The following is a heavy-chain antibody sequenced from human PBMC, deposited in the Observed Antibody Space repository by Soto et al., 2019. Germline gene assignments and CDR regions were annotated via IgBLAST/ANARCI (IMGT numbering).Heavy chain of an antibody. CDR3: ARGPPTTYCSGGSCPNWFDP. Sequence: ASVKVSCKASGYTFTGYYMHWVRQAPGQGLEWMGWINPNSGGTNYAQKFQGWVTMTRDTSISTAYMELSRLRSDDTAVYYCARGPPTTYCSGGSCPNWFDPWGQGTLVTVSS. CDR1: GYTFTGYY. V-gene: IGHV1-2*04. J-gene: IGHJ5*02. D-gene: IGHD2-15*01. CDR2: INPNSGGT.